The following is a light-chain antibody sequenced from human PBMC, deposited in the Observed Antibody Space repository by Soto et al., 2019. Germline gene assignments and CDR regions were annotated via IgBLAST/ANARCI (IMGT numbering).Light chain of an antibody. J-gene: IGKJ1*01. Sequence: EIVMTQSPATLSVSPGERATLSCRASQSVSSNLAWYQQKPGQAPRLLIYGASTRATGIPARFSGSGSGTEFTLTISSLQSEDFAVYYCQPYNNSPPERTFGQGTKVDIK. CDR1: QSVSSN. CDR2: GAS. CDR3: QPYNNSPPERT. V-gene: IGKV3-15*01.